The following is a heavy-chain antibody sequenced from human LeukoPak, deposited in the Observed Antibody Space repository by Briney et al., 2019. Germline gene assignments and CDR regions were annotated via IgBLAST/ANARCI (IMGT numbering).Heavy chain of an antibody. CDR3: ARESRFSPHYYDSSGYGS. Sequence: PSETLSLTCAVYGGSFSGYYWSWIRQPPGKGLEWIGEINHSGSTNYNPSLKSRVTISVDTSKNQFSLKLSSVTAADTAVYYCARESRFSPHYYDSSGYGSWGQGTLVTVSS. CDR1: GGSFSGYY. CDR2: INHSGST. V-gene: IGHV4-34*01. D-gene: IGHD3-22*01. J-gene: IGHJ5*02.